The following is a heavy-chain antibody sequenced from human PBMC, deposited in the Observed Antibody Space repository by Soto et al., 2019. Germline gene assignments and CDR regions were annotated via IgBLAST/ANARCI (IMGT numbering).Heavy chain of an antibody. V-gene: IGHV3-23*01. J-gene: IGHJ4*02. D-gene: IGHD3-16*01. CDR3: AKDGGGGYIAGIDY. CDR2: IRGSGVTT. Sequence: EVQLLESGEGLVQPGGSLRLSCAASGFTFSTYAMSWVRQAPGKGLEWASAIRGSGVTTYYADSVKGRFTISRDNSKNTLYLQMNSLRAEDTAVYYCAKDGGGGYIAGIDYWGQGTLVTVSS. CDR1: GFTFSTYA.